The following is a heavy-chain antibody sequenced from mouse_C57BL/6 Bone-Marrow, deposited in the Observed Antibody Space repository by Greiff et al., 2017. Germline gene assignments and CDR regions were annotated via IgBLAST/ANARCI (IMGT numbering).Heavy chain of an antibody. CDR2: IWSGGST. D-gene: IGHD3-3*01. CDR1: GFSLTSYG. Sequence: VQLVESGPGLVQPSQSLSITCTVSGFSLTSYGVHWVRQSPGKGLEWLGVIWSGGSTDYNAAFISRLSISKDNSKSQVFFKMNSLQADDTAIYYCARGGTGAWFAYWGQGTLVTVSA. J-gene: IGHJ3*01. V-gene: IGHV2-2*01. CDR3: ARGGTGAWFAY.